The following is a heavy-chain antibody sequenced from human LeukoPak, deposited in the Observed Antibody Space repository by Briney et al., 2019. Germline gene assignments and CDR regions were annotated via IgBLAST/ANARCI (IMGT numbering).Heavy chain of an antibody. CDR1: GGSISSGGYY. CDR3: ARDQGQQLEMVFDP. CDR2: IYYSGST. V-gene: IGHV4-31*03. Sequence: QSSETLSLTCTVSGGSISSGGYYWSWIRQHPGKGLEWIGYIYYSGSTYYNPSLKSRVTISVDTSKNQFSLKLSSVTAADTAVYYCARDQGQQLEMVFDPWGQGTLVTVSS. D-gene: IGHD6-13*01. J-gene: IGHJ5*02.